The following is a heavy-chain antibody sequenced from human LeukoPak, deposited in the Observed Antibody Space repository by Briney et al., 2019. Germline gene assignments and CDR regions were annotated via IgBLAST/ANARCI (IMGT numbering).Heavy chain of an antibody. CDR3: ARDASSTPNWEFDY. CDR1: GYTFADYF. J-gene: IGHJ4*02. CDR2: INANSGGT. D-gene: IGHD1-26*01. V-gene: IGHV1-2*06. Sequence: ASVKVSCKTSGYTFADYFIHWVRQAPGQGLEYMGRINANSGGTEYQQKFQGRVTMTRDMSISTAYVEINRLISDDTAIYYCARDASSTPNWEFDYWGQGTTVTVPS.